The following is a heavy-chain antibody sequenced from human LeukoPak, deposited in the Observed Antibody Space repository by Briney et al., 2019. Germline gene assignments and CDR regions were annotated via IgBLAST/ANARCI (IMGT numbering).Heavy chain of an antibody. D-gene: IGHD3-22*01. CDR1: GFTFSSYW. CDR2: IKQDGSEK. CDR3: ARVGYYDSNDAFDI. V-gene: IGHV3-7*01. Sequence: PGGSLRLSCAAPGFTFSSYWMSWVRQAPGKGLEWVANIKQDGSEKYYVDSVKGRFTISRDNAKNSLYLQMNSLRAEDTAVYYCARVGYYDSNDAFDIWGQGTMVTVSS. J-gene: IGHJ3*02.